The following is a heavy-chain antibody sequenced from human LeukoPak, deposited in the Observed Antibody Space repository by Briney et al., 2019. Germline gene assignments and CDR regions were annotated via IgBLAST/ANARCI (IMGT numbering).Heavy chain of an antibody. D-gene: IGHD6-13*01. CDR1: GFAFSFSA. Sequence: GGSLRLSCEASGFAFSFSAMTWVRQAPGTGLEWVSTINANAINTYYAASVKGRCIISRDNSKNTLYLQMDSLRAEDTAVYYCAKSFGYSRSWFDNWGQGTLVTVSS. CDR3: AKSFGYSRSWFDN. V-gene: IGHV3-23*01. J-gene: IGHJ4*02. CDR2: INANAINT.